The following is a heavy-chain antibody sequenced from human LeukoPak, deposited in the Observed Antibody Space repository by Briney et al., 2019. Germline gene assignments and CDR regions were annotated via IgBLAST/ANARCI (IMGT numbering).Heavy chain of an antibody. CDR1: GGSFSGYY. V-gene: IGHV4-34*01. Sequence: PSETLSLTCAVYGGSFSGYYWSWIRQPPGKGLEWIGEINHSGSTNYNPSLKSRVTMSVDTSKNQFSLKLSSVTAADTAVYYCARYSSSSVGAFDIWGQGTMVTVSS. CDR2: INHSGST. CDR3: ARYSSSSVGAFDI. J-gene: IGHJ3*02. D-gene: IGHD6-6*01.